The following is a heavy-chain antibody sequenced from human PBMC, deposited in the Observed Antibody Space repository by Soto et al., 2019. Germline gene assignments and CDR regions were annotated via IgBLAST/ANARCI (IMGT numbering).Heavy chain of an antibody. D-gene: IGHD2-15*01. CDR1: GFTFSSYW. CDR2: IKQGETET. J-gene: IGHJ4*02. CDR3: AKETPDIVVVVATTG. Sequence: GGSLRLSCADSGFTFSSYWMSWARQAPGKGLEWVANIKQGETETYYVDSVKGRFAISRDNGKNTLYLQMNSLRAEDTAVYYCAKETPDIVVVVATTGWGQGTLVTVSS. V-gene: IGHV3-7*05.